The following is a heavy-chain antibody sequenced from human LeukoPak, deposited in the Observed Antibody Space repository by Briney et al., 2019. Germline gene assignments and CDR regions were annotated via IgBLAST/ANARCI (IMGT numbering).Heavy chain of an antibody. V-gene: IGHV4-39*07. CDR2: IYYSGST. CDR1: GGSISSSSYY. J-gene: IGHJ6*04. Sequence: SETLSLTCTVSGGSISSSSYYWGWIRQPPGKGLEWIGSIYYSGSTYYNPSLKSRVTISVDTSKNQFSLKLSSVTAADTAVYYCARLGSGYYYYYYGMDVWGKGTTVTVSS. CDR3: ARLGSGYYYYYYGMDV. D-gene: IGHD3-22*01.